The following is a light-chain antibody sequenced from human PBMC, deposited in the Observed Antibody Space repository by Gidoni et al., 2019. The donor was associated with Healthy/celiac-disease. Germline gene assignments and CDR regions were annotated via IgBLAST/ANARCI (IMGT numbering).Light chain of an antibody. Sequence: EIVMTQSPATLSVSPGERATLSCRARQSVSSNLAWYQQKPGQAPRLLICGASTRATGIPARFSGSVSGTEFTLTISSLQSEDFAVYYCQQYNNWPGTFGEGTKVEIK. CDR1: QSVSSN. CDR3: QQYNNWPGT. J-gene: IGKJ1*01. V-gene: IGKV3-15*01. CDR2: GAS.